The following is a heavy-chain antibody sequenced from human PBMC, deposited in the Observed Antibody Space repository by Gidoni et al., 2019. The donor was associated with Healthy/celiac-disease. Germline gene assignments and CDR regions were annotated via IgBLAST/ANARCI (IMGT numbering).Heavy chain of an antibody. CDR3: ARGVGYYDFWSGRPFWFDP. CDR2: INHSGST. Sequence: QVQLQQWGAGLLKPSETLSLTCAVYGGSFSGYYWSWIRQPPGKGLEWIGEINHSGSTNYNPSLKSRVTISVDTSKNQFSLKLSSVTAADTAVYYCARGVGYYDFWSGRPFWFDPWGQGTLVTVSS. D-gene: IGHD3-3*01. V-gene: IGHV4-34*01. CDR1: GGSFSGYY. J-gene: IGHJ5*02.